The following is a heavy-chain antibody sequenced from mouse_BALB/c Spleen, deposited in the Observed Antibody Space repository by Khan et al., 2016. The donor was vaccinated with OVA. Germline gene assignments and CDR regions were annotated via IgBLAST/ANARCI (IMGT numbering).Heavy chain of an antibody. Sequence: LKESGPSLVKPSQILSPTCSVTGDLITSGYWNWIRKFPWNKLDYMGYISYSGRTYYIPPLKRRISITRDTPKNQYYLQLNSVTTEDTATSYCVKGGYGIIYHGYFDVWGAGTTVTVSS. CDR2: ISYSGRT. V-gene: IGHV3-8*02. J-gene: IGHJ1*01. CDR3: VKGGYGIIYHGYFDV. D-gene: IGHD1-1*01. CDR1: GDLITSGY.